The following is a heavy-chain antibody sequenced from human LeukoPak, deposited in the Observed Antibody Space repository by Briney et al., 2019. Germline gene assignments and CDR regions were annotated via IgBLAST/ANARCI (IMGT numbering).Heavy chain of an antibody. V-gene: IGHV4-34*01. CDR3: ARDSGVPGSHTAYYYYYGMDV. CDR2: INHSGST. CDR1: GGSFSGCY. J-gene: IGHJ6*02. Sequence: SETLSLTCAVYGGSFSGCYWSWIRQPPGKGLEWIGEINHSGSTNYNPSLKSRVTISVDTSKNQFSLKLSSVTAADTAVYYCARDSGVPGSHTAYYYYYGMDVWGQGTTVTVSS. D-gene: IGHD2-2*01.